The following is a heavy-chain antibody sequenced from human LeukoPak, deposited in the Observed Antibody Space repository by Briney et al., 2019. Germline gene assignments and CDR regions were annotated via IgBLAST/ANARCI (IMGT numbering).Heavy chain of an antibody. CDR2: IYTSGST. CDR1: GGSISSGSYY. J-gene: IGHJ4*02. CDR3: ARAPLWDYDSSGYYYFDY. V-gene: IGHV4-61*02. D-gene: IGHD3-22*01. Sequence: SQTLSLTCTVSGGSISSGSYYWSWIRQPAGKGLEWIGRIYTSGSTNYNPSLKSRVTISVDTSKNQFSLKLSSVTAADTAVYYCARAPLWDYDSSGYYYFDYWGQGTLVTASS.